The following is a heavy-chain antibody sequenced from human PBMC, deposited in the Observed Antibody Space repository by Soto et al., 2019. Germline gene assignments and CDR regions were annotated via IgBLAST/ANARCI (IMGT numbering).Heavy chain of an antibody. CDR3: AKGAARPVYYYGMDV. Sequence: GESLKISCAASGFTVSSNYMSWVRQAPGKGLEWVSVIYSGGSTYYADSVKGRFTISRDNSKNTLYLQMNSLRAEDTAVYYCAKGAARPVYYYGMDVWGQGTTVTVSS. CDR1: GFTVSSNY. D-gene: IGHD6-6*01. V-gene: IGHV3-53*01. CDR2: IYSGGST. J-gene: IGHJ6*02.